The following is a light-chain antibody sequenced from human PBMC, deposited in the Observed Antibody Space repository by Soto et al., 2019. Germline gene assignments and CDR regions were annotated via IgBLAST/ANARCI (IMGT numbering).Light chain of an antibody. CDR2: DAS. V-gene: IGKV1-5*01. CDR1: QSISSW. J-gene: IGKJ5*01. CDR3: QQYNNWPIT. Sequence: QMTQSPSTVSASVGVRVTITCRASQSISSWLAWYQQKPGKAPKLLIYDASSLESGVPSRFSGSGSGTEFTLTISSLQPDDFAVYYCQQYNNWPITFGPGTRLEIK.